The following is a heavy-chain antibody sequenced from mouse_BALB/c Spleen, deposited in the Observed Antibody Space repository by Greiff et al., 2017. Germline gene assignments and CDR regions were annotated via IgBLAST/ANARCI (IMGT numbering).Heavy chain of an antibody. D-gene: IGHD4-1*01. CDR1: GFTFSSYA. CDR2: INSNGGST. J-gene: IGHJ2*01. Sequence: EVKLMESGGGLVKPGGSLKLSCAASGFTFSSYAMSWVRQSPEKRLELVATINSNGGSTYYPDSVKGRFTISRDNAKNTLYLQMSSLKSEDTAMYYCARASNWGYFDYWGQGTTLTVSS. CDR3: ARASNWGYFDY. V-gene: IGHV5-6-3*01.